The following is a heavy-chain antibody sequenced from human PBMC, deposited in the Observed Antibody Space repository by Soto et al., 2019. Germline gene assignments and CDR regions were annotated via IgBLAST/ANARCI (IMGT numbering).Heavy chain of an antibody. D-gene: IGHD4-17*01. J-gene: IGHJ4*02. Sequence: GGSLRLSCAASGFTVSSNYMSWVRQAPGKGLEWVSAISGSGGSTYYADSVKGRFTISRDNSKNTLYLQMNSLRAEDTAVYYCAKAHDYGDYAPGYWGQGTLVTVSS. CDR2: ISGSGGST. CDR3: AKAHDYGDYAPGY. V-gene: IGHV3-23*01. CDR1: GFTVSSNY.